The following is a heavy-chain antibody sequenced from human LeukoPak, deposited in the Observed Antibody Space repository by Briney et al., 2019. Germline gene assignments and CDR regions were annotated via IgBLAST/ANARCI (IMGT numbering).Heavy chain of an antibody. Sequence: VASVKVSCKASGYTFTGYYMHWVRQAPGQGLEWMGWINPNSGGTNYAQKFQGRVTMTRDTSISTAYMELSRLRSDDTAVYYCARVLGGRGSSPAYLYYWGQGTLVTVSS. J-gene: IGHJ4*02. CDR3: ARVLGGRGSSPAYLYY. V-gene: IGHV1-2*02. CDR1: GYTFTGYY. D-gene: IGHD6-6*01. CDR2: INPNSGGT.